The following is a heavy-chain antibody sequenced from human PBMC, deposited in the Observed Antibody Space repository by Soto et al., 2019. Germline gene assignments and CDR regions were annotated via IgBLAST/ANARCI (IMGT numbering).Heavy chain of an antibody. CDR1: GGSISSYY. CDR2: IYYSGFT. D-gene: IGHD6-19*01. J-gene: IGHJ6*02. CDR3: ARAVQRQWLCGMDV. V-gene: IGHV4-59*01. Sequence: PSETLSLTCTVSGGSISSYYWSWSRQPPGKGLEWIGYIYYSGFTNYNPSLKSRVTISVETSKKQFSLRLSSVTAADTAVYYCARAVQRQWLCGMDVWGQGTTVTVSS.